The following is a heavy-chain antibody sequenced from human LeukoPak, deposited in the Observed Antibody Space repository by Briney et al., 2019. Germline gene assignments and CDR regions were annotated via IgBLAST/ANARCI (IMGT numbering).Heavy chain of an antibody. V-gene: IGHV3-9*01. CDR1: GFTFDDYA. D-gene: IGHD4-17*01. CDR2: ISWNSGSI. J-gene: IGHJ4*02. Sequence: PGGSLRLSCAASGFTFDDYAMHWVRQAPGKGLEWVSGISWNSGSIGYADSVKGRFTISRDNAKNSLYLQMNSLRAEDTALYYCAKDVSLYGDYVFDYWGQGTPVTVSS. CDR3: AKDVSLYGDYVFDY.